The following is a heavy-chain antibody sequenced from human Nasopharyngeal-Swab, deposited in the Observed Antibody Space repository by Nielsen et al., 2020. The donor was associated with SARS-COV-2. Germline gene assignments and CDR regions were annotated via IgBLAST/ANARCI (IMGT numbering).Heavy chain of an antibody. V-gene: IGHV3-21*01. Sequence: GSLKISCAASGFSFSNYGMNWVRQAPGKGLEWVSSISSSTTYIYYADSVKGRFTISRDNAKNSLYLQMNSLRAEDTAVYYCARDGLDYDFWSAYFMDVWGQGTTVTVSS. D-gene: IGHD3-3*01. CDR1: GFSFSNYG. J-gene: IGHJ6*02. CDR3: ARDGLDYDFWSAYFMDV. CDR2: ISSSTTYI.